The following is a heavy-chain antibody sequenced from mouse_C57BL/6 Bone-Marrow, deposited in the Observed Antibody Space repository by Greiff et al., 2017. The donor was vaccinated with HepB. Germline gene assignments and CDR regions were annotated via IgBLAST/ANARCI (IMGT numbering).Heavy chain of an antibody. CDR3: ARLLYADGYYFDY. V-gene: IGHV1-69*01. CDR1: GYTFTSYW. Sequence: QVQLKQPGAELVMPGASVKLSCKASGYTFTSYWMHWVKQRPGQGLEWIGEIDPSDSYTNYNQKFKGKSTLTVDKSSSTAYMQLSSLTSEDSAVYYCARLLYADGYYFDYWGQGTTLTVSS. J-gene: IGHJ2*01. D-gene: IGHD2-12*01. CDR2: IDPSDSYT.